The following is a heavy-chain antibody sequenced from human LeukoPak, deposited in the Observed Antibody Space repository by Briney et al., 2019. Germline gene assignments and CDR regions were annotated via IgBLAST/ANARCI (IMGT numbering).Heavy chain of an antibody. J-gene: IGHJ4*02. CDR2: ISGSGGST. CDR1: GVTYSSYG. V-gene: IGHV3-23*01. D-gene: IGHD5-12*01. Sequence: PGGSLKLSCAASGVTYSSYGMSWVRQAPGKGLEWVSAISGSGGSTYYADSVKGRFTISRDNSKNTLYLQMNSLRAEDTAVYYCAIDLGYEVATMSWSDYWGQGTLVTVSS. CDR3: AIDLGYEVATMSWSDY.